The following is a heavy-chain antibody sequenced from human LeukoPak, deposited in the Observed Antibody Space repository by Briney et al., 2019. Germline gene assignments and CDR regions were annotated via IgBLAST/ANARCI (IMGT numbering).Heavy chain of an antibody. CDR2: TNPNSGGT. V-gene: IGHV1-2*02. J-gene: IGHJ4*02. Sequence: GASVKVSCKASGYTFTGYYMHWVRQAPGQGLEWMGWTNPNSGGTNYAQKFQGRVTMTRDTSISTAYMELSRLRSDDTAVYYCARVGRDYDILTGYYGYWGQGTLVTVSS. D-gene: IGHD3-9*01. CDR1: GYTFTGYY. CDR3: ARVGRDYDILTGYYGY.